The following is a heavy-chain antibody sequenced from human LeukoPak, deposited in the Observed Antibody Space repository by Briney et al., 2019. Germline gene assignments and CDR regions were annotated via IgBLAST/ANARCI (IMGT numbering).Heavy chain of an antibody. V-gene: IGHV3-48*03. CDR2: ISSSGSTI. CDR1: GFTFSSYE. Sequence: GGSLRLSCAASGFTFSSYEMNWVRQAPGKGLEWVSYISSSGSTIYYADSVKGRFTISRDNAKNSLYLQMNSLRAEDTAVYYCARVYYGDYGQQSIPWGQGTLVTVSS. J-gene: IGHJ5*02. CDR3: ARVYYGDYGQQSIP. D-gene: IGHD4-17*01.